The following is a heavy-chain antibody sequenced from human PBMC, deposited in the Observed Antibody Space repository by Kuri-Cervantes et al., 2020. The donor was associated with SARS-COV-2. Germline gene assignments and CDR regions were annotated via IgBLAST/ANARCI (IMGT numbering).Heavy chain of an antibody. CDR3: ARGPDINTYYYAY. D-gene: IGHD3-22*01. CDR2: INPNSGGT. V-gene: IGHV1-2*04. J-gene: IGHJ4*02. CDR1: GYTFTGYY. Sequence: ASVKVSCKASGYTFTGYYMHWVRQAPGQGLEWMGWINPNSGGTNYAQKFQGWVTMTRDTSISTAYMELSRLRSEDTAVYYCARGPDINTYYYAYWGQGTLVTVSS.